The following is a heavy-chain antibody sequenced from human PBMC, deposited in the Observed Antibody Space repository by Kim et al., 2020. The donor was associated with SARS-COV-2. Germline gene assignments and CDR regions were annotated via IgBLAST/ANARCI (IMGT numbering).Heavy chain of an antibody. J-gene: IGHJ4*02. V-gene: IGHV3-23*01. Sequence: GGSLRLSCAASGFTFSSYAMSWVRQAPGKGLEWVSAISGSGGSTYYADSVKGRFTISRDNSKNTLYLQMNSLRAEDTAVYYCAKDGGMSGSYWWGYYFDYWGQGTLVTVSS. CDR1: GFTFSSYA. D-gene: IGHD1-26*01. CDR3: AKDGGMSGSYWWGYYFDY. CDR2: ISGSGGST.